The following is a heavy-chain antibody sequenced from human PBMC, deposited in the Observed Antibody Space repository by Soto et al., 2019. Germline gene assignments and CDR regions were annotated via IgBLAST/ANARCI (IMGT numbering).Heavy chain of an antibody. V-gene: IGHV1-18*01. CDR3: ARDLTSRVGATHYYYYGMDV. Sequence: QVQLVQSGAEVKKPGASVKVSCKASGYTFTSYGISWVRQAPGQGLEWMGWISAYNGNTNYAQKLQGRVTMTTDTSTSTAYMELRSLRSDDTAVYYCARDLTSRVGATHYYYYGMDVWGQGPTVTVSS. D-gene: IGHD1-26*01. CDR1: GYTFTSYG. J-gene: IGHJ6*02. CDR2: ISAYNGNT.